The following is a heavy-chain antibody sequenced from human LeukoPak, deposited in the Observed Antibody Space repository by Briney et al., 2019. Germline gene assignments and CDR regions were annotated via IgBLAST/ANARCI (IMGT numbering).Heavy chain of an antibody. Sequence: GASVKVSCKASGYTFTSYYMHWVRQAPGQGLEWMGIINPRGGSTSYAQKFQGRVTMTRDTSTSTVYMELSSLRSEDTAVYYCARESYGDYFDYWGQGTLITVSS. CDR3: ARESYGDYFDY. J-gene: IGHJ4*02. D-gene: IGHD2-8*01. CDR1: GYTFTSYY. V-gene: IGHV1-46*01. CDR2: INPRGGST.